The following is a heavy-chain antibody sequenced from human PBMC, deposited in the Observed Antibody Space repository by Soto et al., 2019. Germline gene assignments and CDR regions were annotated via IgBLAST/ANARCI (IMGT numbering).Heavy chain of an antibody. J-gene: IGHJ4*02. V-gene: IGHV3-13*05. Sequence: PGGSLSLSCAASGFTFSSYDMHWVRQATGKGLEWVSAIGTAGDPYYPGSVKGRFTISRENAKNSLYPQMNSLRAGDTAVYYCARHTCSGGSCYFDYWGQGTLVTVYS. CDR1: GFTFSSYD. CDR3: ARHTCSGGSCYFDY. CDR2: IGTAGDP. D-gene: IGHD2-15*01.